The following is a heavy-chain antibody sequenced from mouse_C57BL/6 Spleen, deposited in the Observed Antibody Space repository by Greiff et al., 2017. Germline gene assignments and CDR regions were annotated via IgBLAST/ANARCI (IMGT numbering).Heavy chain of an antibody. D-gene: IGHD1-1*01. CDR2: IYPGDGDT. J-gene: IGHJ3*01. V-gene: IGHV1-80*01. CDR3: ARSDYGSSYVKFAY. CDR1: GYAFSSYW. Sequence: LVESGAELVKPGASVKISCKASGYAFSSYWMNWVKQRPGKGLEWIGQIYPGDGDTNYNGKFKGKATLTADKSSSTAYMQLSSLTSEDSAVYFCARSDYGSSYVKFAYWGQGTLVTVSA.